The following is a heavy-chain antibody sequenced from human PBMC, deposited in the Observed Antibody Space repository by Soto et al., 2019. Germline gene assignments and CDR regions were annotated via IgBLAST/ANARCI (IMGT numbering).Heavy chain of an antibody. CDR1: GFTFSSYG. V-gene: IGHV3-30*03. Sequence: PGGSLRLSCAASGFTFSSYGMHWVRQAPGKGLEWVAGISYDGSNKYYADSVKGRFTISRDNSKNTLYLQMNSLRAEDTAVYYCARGRYDSSGYYLGNLAHPQDRPDAFDIWGQGTMVTVSS. CDR3: ARGRYDSSGYYLGNLAHPQDRPDAFDI. CDR2: ISYDGSNK. D-gene: IGHD3-22*01. J-gene: IGHJ3*02.